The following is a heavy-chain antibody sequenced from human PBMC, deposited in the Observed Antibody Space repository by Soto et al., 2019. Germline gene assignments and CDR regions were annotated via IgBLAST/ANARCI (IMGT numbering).Heavy chain of an antibody. CDR2: IYYSGST. CDR1: GGSFSSYY. D-gene: IGHD3-10*01. Sequence: SETLSLTYAVYGGSFSSYYWRWIRQHPGKGLEWIGYIYYSGSTNYDPSLKSRVTISVDTSKNQFSLKLSSVTAADTAVYYCARDSDADAFDIWGQGTMVTVSS. V-gene: IGHV4-59*12. J-gene: IGHJ3*02. CDR3: ARDSDADAFDI.